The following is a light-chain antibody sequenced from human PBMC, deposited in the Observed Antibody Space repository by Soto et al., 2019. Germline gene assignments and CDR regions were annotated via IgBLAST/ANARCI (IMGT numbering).Light chain of an antibody. CDR2: DVS. Sequence: QSVLTQPASVSGSPGQSITISCTGTSTDVDRYNYVSWYQLHPGKAPKLMVYDVSNRPSWVSNRFSGSKSGITASLTISGLQAEDEADYYCTSYTSDSTYVFGTGTKVTVL. CDR1: STDVDRYNY. V-gene: IGLV2-14*01. CDR3: TSYTSDSTYV. J-gene: IGLJ1*01.